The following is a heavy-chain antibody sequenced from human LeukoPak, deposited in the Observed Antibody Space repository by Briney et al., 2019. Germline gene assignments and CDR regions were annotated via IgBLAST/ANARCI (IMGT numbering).Heavy chain of an antibody. D-gene: IGHD4-17*01. CDR2: IYHSGST. J-gene: IGHJ1*01. V-gene: IGHV4-30-2*01. CDR3: ATRHDYGDYVYFQH. CDR1: GGSISSGGYS. Sequence: SETLSLTCAVSGGSISSGGYSWSWIRQPPGKGLEWIGYIYHSGSTYYNSSLKSRVTISVDRSKNQFSLKLSSVTAADTAVYYCATRHDYGDYVYFQHWGQGTLVTVSS.